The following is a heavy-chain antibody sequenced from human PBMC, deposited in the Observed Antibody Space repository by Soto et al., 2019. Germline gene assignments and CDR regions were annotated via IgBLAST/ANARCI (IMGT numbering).Heavy chain of an antibody. CDR2: ISYDGSNK. CDR1: GFTFSSYG. V-gene: IGHV3-30*18. J-gene: IGHJ3*02. CDR3: AKFPTVTTGSRDCAFDI. D-gene: IGHD4-17*01. Sequence: GGSLRLSCAASGFTFSSYGMHWVRQAPGKGLEWVAVISYDGSNKYYADSVKGRFTISRDNSKNTLYLQMNSLRAEDTAVYYCAKFPTVTTGSRDCAFDIWGQGTMVTVSS.